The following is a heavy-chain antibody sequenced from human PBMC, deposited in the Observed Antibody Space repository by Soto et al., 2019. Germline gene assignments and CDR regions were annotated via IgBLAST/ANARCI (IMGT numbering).Heavy chain of an antibody. Sequence: QVQLQESGPGLVKTSGTLALTCAVSGVSISSRKWWSWVLQPPGKGLEWIGEIYHSGSTNYNPAQRSRLTISVDKSKNQLSLLVRSVTAAYTAVYNLVTRAPPLVGATAFQYWGQGPLVTVSS. J-gene: IGHJ4*02. CDR2: IYHSGST. CDR3: VTRAPPLVGATAFQY. D-gene: IGHD1-26*01. CDR1: GVSISSRKW. V-gene: IGHV4-4*02.